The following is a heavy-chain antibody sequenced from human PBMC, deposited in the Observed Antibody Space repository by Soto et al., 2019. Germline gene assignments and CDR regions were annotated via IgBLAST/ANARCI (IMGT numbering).Heavy chain of an antibody. CDR1: GGSISSYY. V-gene: IGHV4-59*01. Sequence: SETLSLTCTVSGGSISSYYWSWIRQPPGKGLEWIGYIYYSGSTNYNPSLKSRVTISVDTSKNQFSLKLSSVTAADTAVYYCARIAAAGTYVDYWGQGTLVTVSS. D-gene: IGHD6-13*01. J-gene: IGHJ4*02. CDR3: ARIAAAGTYVDY. CDR2: IYYSGST.